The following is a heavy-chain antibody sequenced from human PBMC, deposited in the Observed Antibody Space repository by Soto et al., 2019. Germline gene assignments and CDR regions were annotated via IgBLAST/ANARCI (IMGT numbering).Heavy chain of an antibody. Sequence: ASVKVSCKASGYTFTSYGISWVRQAPGQGLEWMGWISAYNGNTNYAQKLQGRVTMTTDTSTSTAYMELRSLRSDDTAVYYCARDGQEMATTHYYYGVDVWGQGTTVTVSS. CDR3: ARDGQEMATTHYYYGVDV. CDR2: ISAYNGNT. V-gene: IGHV1-18*04. CDR1: GYTFTSYG. J-gene: IGHJ6*02. D-gene: IGHD5-12*01.